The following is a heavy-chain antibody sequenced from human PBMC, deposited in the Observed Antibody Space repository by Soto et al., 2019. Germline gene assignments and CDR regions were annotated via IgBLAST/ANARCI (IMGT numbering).Heavy chain of an antibody. Sequence: PGGSLRLSCVASGFTFSNYAMSWVRQAPGRGLEWVSDINGNGGSTYYADSVKGRFTISRDNAKNSLYLQMNSLRAEDTAVYYCARDGVLSSPGVFYFDYWGQGSLVTVSS. V-gene: IGHV3-23*01. D-gene: IGHD2-8*01. CDR3: ARDGVLSSPGVFYFDY. CDR2: INGNGGST. CDR1: GFTFSNYA. J-gene: IGHJ4*02.